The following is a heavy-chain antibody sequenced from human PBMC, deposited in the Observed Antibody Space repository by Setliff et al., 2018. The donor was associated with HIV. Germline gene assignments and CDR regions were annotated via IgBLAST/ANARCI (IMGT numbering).Heavy chain of an antibody. CDR1: GYTFSGYY. CDR2: INAGNGNT. CDR3: ASIDCGGDCYSYYYYGMDV. D-gene: IGHD2-21*02. V-gene: IGHV1-3*01. Sequence: ASVKVSCKAVGYTFSGYYLHWVRQAPGQRLEWMGWINAGNGNTKYSQKFQGRVTITRDTSASTAYMELSSLRSEDTAVYYCASIDCGGDCYSYYYYGMDVWGQGTTVTSP. J-gene: IGHJ6*02.